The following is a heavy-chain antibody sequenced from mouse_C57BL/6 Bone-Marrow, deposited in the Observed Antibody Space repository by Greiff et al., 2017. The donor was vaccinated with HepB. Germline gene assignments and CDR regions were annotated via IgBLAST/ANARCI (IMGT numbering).Heavy chain of an antibody. V-gene: IGHV1-85*01. CDR1: GYTFTSYD. D-gene: IGHD1-1*01. J-gene: IGHJ1*03. CDR2: IYPRDGST. CDR3: ASRLYYYGSSYTSYWYFDV. Sequence: QVQLQQSGPELVKPGASVKLSCKASGYTFTSYDINWVKQRPGQGLEWIGWIYPRDGSTKYNGKFKGKATLTVDTSSSTAYMELHSLTSEDSAVYFCASRLYYYGSSYTSYWYFDVWGTGTTVTVSS.